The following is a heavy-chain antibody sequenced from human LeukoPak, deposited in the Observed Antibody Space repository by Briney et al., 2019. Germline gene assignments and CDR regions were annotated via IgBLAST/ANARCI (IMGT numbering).Heavy chain of an antibody. CDR1: GYSISSGYY. CDR2: IYHSGST. D-gene: IGHD3-9*01. CDR3: ARGLRYFDWLFDYFDY. J-gene: IGHJ4*02. Sequence: SETLSLTCTVSGYSISSGYYWGWIRQPPGKGLEWIGSIYHSGSTYYNPSLKSRVTISVDTSKNQFSLKLSSVTAADTAVYYCARGLRYFDWLFDYFDYWGQGTLVTVSS. V-gene: IGHV4-38-2*02.